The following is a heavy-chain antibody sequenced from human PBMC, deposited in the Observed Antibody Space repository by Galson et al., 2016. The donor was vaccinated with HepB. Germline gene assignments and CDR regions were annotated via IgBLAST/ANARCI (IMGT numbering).Heavy chain of an antibody. CDR2: ISWDSETI. D-gene: IGHD4-23*01. J-gene: IGHJ4*02. CDR1: GFAFNEYA. V-gene: IGHV3-9*01. CDR3: VKDRRVTTGVFES. Sequence: SLRLSCAASGFAFNEYALHWVRQGPGKGLEWVSGISWDSETIYYADSVRGRFTISRDNAEKSLFLQMNSLRQEDTGVYSCVKDRRVTTGVFESWGQGTLVVVSS.